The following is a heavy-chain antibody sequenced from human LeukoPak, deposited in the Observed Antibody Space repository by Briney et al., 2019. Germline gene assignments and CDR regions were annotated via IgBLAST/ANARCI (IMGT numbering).Heavy chain of an antibody. D-gene: IGHD6-19*01. CDR1: GYTFTSYD. CDR2: MNPNSGNT. CDR3: ARVVGYSSGWVYFGSPAGAFDI. J-gene: IGHJ3*02. V-gene: IGHV1-8*01. Sequence: ASVKVSCKASGYTFTSYDINWVRQATGQGLEWMGWMNPNSGNTGYAQKFQGRVTMTRNTSISTAYMELSSLRSEDTAVYYCARVVGYSSGWVYFGSPAGAFDIWGQGTMVTVSS.